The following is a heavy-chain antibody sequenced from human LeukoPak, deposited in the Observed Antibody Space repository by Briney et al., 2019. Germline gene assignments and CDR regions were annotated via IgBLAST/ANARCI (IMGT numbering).Heavy chain of an antibody. D-gene: IGHD3-16*01. Sequence: PGGSLRLSCAASGFTFSSYGMHWVRQAPGKGLEWVAFIRYDGSNKYYADSVKGRFTISRDNSKNTLYLQMNSLRAEDTAVYYCARVGGSYSHYWGQGTLVTVSS. CDR3: ARVGGSYSHY. CDR1: GFTFSSYG. J-gene: IGHJ4*02. V-gene: IGHV3-30*02. CDR2: IRYDGSNK.